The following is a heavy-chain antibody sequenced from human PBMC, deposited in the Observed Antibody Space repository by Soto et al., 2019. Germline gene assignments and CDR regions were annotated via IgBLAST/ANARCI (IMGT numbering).Heavy chain of an antibody. CDR2: IHYSERI. D-gene: IGHD3-16*01. CDR3: VRVLITSGPLEYSFDF. J-gene: IGHJ4*02. Sequence: LSLTCTVSGGSISYEYYHWTWIRQFPGKGLEWIGYIHYSERIKYNPSFKSRVTISIDTSKNQFSLHLSSMTAADTAVYFCVRVLITSGPLEYSFDFWGPGSLVTVSS. V-gene: IGHV4-31*03. CDR1: GGSISYEYYH.